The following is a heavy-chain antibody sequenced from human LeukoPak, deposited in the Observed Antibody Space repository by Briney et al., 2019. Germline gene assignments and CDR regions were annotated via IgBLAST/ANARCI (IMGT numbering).Heavy chain of an antibody. CDR3: ARDTWAYYMDV. J-gene: IGHJ6*03. D-gene: IGHD2/OR15-2a*01. Sequence: GGSLRLSCAASRFTVSSNYMSWVRQAPGKGLEWVSVIYSGGSTYYADSVKGRFTISRDNSKNTLYLQMNSLRVEDTAVYYCARDTWAYYMDVWGKGTTVTISS. V-gene: IGHV3-53*01. CDR2: IYSGGST. CDR1: RFTVSSNY.